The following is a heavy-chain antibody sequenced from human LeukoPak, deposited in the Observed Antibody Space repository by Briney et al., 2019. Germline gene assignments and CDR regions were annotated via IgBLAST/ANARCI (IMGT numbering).Heavy chain of an antibody. CDR1: GGSISSGSYY. D-gene: IGHD3-3*01. CDR3: ARRRGITIFGVVIMDAGLGSDYYYMDV. CDR2: IYTSGST. Sequence: SQTLSLTCTVSGGSISSGSYYWSWIRQPAGKELEWIGRIYTSGSTNYNPSLKSRVTISLDTSKNQFSLKLSSVTAADTAVYYCARRRGITIFGVVIMDAGLGSDYYYMDVWGKGTTVTVSS. J-gene: IGHJ6*03. V-gene: IGHV4-61*02.